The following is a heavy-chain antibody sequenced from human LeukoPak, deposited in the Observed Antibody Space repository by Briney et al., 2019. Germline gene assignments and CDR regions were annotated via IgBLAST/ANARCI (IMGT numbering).Heavy chain of an antibody. CDR2: MYYSGST. J-gene: IGHJ5*02. V-gene: IGHV4-59*01. CDR1: GGSISSYY. CDR3: ARAERRYWFDP. D-gene: IGHD1-1*01. Sequence: SETLSLTCTVSGGSISSYYRSWIRQPPGKGLEWIGYMYYSGSTNYNPSLKSRVTISGDTSKNQFSLKLSSVTAADTAVYYCARAERRYWFDPWGQGTLVTVSS.